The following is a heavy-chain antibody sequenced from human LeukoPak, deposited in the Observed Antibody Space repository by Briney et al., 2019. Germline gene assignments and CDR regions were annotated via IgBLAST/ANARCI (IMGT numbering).Heavy chain of an antibody. D-gene: IGHD1-7*01. CDR3: ARAPRYNWNYGYYFVY. Sequence: ASVKVSCKASGGTFNSYSIRWVRQAPGQGLEWMGEIIPIFGTANYAQKFQGRVTITTDESTSTAYMELSSLRSEDTAVYYCARAPRYNWNYGYYFVYWGQGTLVTVSS. CDR2: IIPIFGTA. V-gene: IGHV1-69*05. J-gene: IGHJ4*02. CDR1: GGTFNSYS.